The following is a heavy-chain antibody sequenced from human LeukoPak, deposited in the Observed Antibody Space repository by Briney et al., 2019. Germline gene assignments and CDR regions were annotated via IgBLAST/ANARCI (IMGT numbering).Heavy chain of an antibody. CDR3: AKPERIAARPYWFDP. D-gene: IGHD6-6*01. CDR1: GFTFSSYG. V-gene: IGHV3-23*01. CDR2: ISGSGGST. J-gene: IGHJ5*02. Sequence: GGSLRLSCAASGFTFSSYGMHWVRQAPGKGLEWVSAISGSGGSTYYADSVKGRFTISRDNSKNTLYLQMNSLRAEDTAVYYCAKPERIAARPYWFDPWGQGTLVTVSS.